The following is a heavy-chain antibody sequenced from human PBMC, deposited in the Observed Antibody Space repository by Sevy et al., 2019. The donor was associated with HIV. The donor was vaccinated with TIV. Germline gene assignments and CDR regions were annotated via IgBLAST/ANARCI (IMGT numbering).Heavy chain of an antibody. V-gene: IGHV3-73*01. D-gene: IGHD3-3*01. CDR2: IRSKANDYAT. CDR3: TRNYDFWSGYPNNWFDP. Sequence: GGSLRLSCAASGFTFSGSAMHWVRQASGKGLEWVGHIRSKANDYATGYAASVKGRFTISRDDSKNTAYLQMNSLKTEDTAVYYCTRNYDFWSGYPNNWFDPWGQRTLVTVSS. CDR1: GFTFSGSA. J-gene: IGHJ5*02.